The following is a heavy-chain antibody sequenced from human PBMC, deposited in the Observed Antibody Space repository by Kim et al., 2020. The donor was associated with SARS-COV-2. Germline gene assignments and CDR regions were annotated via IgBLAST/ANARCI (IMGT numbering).Heavy chain of an antibody. Sequence: GGSLRLSCAASGFTFSSYGMHWVRRAPGKGLEWVAVISFDGSKKYYGDSVKGRITISRDNSKNTLYLQMKSLRAEDTALYYCASLSGSGSYSAFDIWGQGTMVTVSS. V-gene: IGHV3-30*19. D-gene: IGHD3-10*01. CDR3: ASLSGSGSYSAFDI. CDR2: ISFDGSKK. J-gene: IGHJ3*02. CDR1: GFTFSSYG.